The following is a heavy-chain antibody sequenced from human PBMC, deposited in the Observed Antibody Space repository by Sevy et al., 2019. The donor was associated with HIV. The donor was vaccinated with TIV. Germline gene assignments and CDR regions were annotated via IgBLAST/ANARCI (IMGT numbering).Heavy chain of an antibody. V-gene: IGHV3-11*01. CDR3: ARDPTYYDFWSGYYTGWFDA. D-gene: IGHD3-3*01. Sequence: GGSLRLSCAASGFTFSNYYMNWIRQAPGKGLEWVSYISGTGNTKYYTDSVKGRFTISRDNAKNSLFLQMDSLRVEDTAVYYCARDPTYYDFWSGYYTGWFDAWGQGTLVTVSS. CDR1: GFTFSNYY. CDR2: ISGTGNTK. J-gene: IGHJ5*02.